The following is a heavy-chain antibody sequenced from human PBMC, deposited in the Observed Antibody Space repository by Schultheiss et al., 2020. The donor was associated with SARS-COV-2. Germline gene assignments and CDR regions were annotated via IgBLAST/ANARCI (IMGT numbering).Heavy chain of an antibody. J-gene: IGHJ4*02. CDR1: GFTFSSYA. Sequence: GGSLRLSCAASGFTFSSYAMHWVRQAPGKGLEWVAVISYDGSNKYYADSVKGRFTISRDNAKNSLYLQMNSLRAEDTAVYYCARNPVVWGQGTLVTVSS. D-gene: IGHD2-15*01. V-gene: IGHV3-30*07. CDR3: ARNPVV. CDR2: ISYDGSNK.